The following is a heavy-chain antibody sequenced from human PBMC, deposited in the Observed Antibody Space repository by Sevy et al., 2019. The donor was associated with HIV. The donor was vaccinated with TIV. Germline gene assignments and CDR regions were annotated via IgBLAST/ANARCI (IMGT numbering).Heavy chain of an antibody. CDR1: IFTFSDYY. CDR3: ARVRYNYGSYYFDY. CDR2: ISSGGSHI. D-gene: IGHD5-18*01. V-gene: IGHV3-11*01. Sequence: GGSLRLSCAASIFTFSDYYMTWIRQAPGKGLECVSHISSGGSHIDYADSVKGRFTISRDNAKKSLYLQMNSLTAEDTAVYYCARVRYNYGSYYFDYWGQGTLVTVSS. J-gene: IGHJ4*02.